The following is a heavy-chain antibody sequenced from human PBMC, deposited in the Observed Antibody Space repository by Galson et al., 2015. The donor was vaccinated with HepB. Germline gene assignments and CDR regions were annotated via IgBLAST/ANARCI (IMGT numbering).Heavy chain of an antibody. CDR3: ESGSYELTVVY. J-gene: IGHJ4*02. V-gene: IGHV4-31*03. D-gene: IGHD3-16*01. CDR2: IYYDGNT. Sequence: TLSLTCTVSGGSISSGGYCWNWIRQNPGKGLEWIGYIYYDGNTYYNPSLKSRDTISVDTSQNQFSLKLISVTAADRAAYYCESGSYELTVVYWGQGTLVTGSS. CDR1: GGSISSGGYC.